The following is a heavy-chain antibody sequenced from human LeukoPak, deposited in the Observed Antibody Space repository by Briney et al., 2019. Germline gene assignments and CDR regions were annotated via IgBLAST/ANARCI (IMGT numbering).Heavy chain of an antibody. CDR2: IKPDGSEK. V-gene: IGHV3-7*04. J-gene: IGHJ4*02. Sequence: GGSLRLSCAVSGFTFSSYWMNWVRQAPGKGPEWVANIKPDGSEKFYVDSVKGRFTVSRDNAKNLLYQQMNSLRAEDTALYYCARGASYWGQGTLVTVSS. CDR3: ARGASY. CDR1: GFTFSSYW.